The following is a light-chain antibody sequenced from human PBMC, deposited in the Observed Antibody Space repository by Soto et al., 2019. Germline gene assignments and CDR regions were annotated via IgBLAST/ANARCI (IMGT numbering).Light chain of an antibody. CDR1: SSNIGSTYD. Sequence: QSVLTQPPSVSGAPGQRVTISCTGSSSNIGSTYDVQWYQQLPGTAPKLLIHGNTDRPSGVPDRFSGSKSGPSASLAITGLQADDEADYYCQSYEDSRGAHYVFGTGTKVTAL. CDR2: GNT. CDR3: QSYEDSRGAHYV. J-gene: IGLJ1*01. V-gene: IGLV1-40*01.